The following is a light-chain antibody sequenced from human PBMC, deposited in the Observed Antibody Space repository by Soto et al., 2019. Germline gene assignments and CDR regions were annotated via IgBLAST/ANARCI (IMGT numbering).Light chain of an antibody. CDR1: QNISTW. CDR3: QHYNSYSEA. CDR2: KAS. V-gene: IGKV1-5*03. Sequence: DIQMTQSPSTLPASVGDRVTITCRANQNISTWLAWYQQKPGKAPNLLIYKASRLETGVPSRFSGSGSGTGFTLTISSLQPDDFATYYCQHYNSYSEAFGQGTKVDIK. J-gene: IGKJ1*01.